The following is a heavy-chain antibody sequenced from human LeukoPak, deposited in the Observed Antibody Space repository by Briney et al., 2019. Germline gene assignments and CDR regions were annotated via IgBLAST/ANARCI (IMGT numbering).Heavy chain of an antibody. CDR3: ARVVLLAAAGPAAFDI. J-gene: IGHJ3*02. CDR1: GGSLSSYY. Sequence: SETLSLTCTVSGGSLSSYYWSWTRQPPGKGLEWIGYISYTGNTNYNPSLKSRVTLSVDTSKNQFSLKLSSVTAADTAVYYCARVVLLAAAGPAAFDIWGQGTMVTVSS. V-gene: IGHV4-59*01. D-gene: IGHD6-13*01. CDR2: ISYTGNT.